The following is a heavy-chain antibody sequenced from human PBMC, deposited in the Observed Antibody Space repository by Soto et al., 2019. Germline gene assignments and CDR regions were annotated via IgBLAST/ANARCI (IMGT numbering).Heavy chain of an antibody. CDR2: ITYDGSLQ. J-gene: IGHJ4*02. Sequence: TGGSMRLSCQASGFNFDNYGMHWVRQAPGKGLEWVAVITYDGSLQYYADSVKGRFTISRDNSKNTLSLHLNTLKPEDTAVYHCAKDRVGGTFYTPLAFWGQGTQVTVSS. D-gene: IGHD1-7*01. CDR1: GFNFDNYG. V-gene: IGHV3-30*18. CDR3: AKDRVGGTFYTPLAF.